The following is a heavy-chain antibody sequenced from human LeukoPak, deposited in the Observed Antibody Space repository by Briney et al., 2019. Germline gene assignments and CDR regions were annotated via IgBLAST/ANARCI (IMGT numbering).Heavy chain of an antibody. CDR3: ATEGGWQPTDYGDHVY. Sequence: ASVKVSCKASGYTFTNYGITWVRQDPGQGLEWMGWISPYNGNANYAQKFQGRVTMTTDTSTSTAYMELRNLRSDDTALYYCATEGGWQPTDYGDHVYWGQGTLVTVSS. D-gene: IGHD4-17*01. J-gene: IGHJ4*02. CDR2: ISPYNGNA. CDR1: GYTFTNYG. V-gene: IGHV1-18*01.